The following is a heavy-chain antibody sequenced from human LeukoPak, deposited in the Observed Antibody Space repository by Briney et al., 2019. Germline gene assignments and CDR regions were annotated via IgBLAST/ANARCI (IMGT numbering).Heavy chain of an antibody. D-gene: IGHD5-12*01. CDR2: ISSSSSTI. Sequence: GGSLRLSCAASGFTFSSYSMNWVRQAPGKGLEWVSYISSSSSTIYYADSVKGRFTISRDNAKKSLYLQMKSLRAEDTAVYYCARDTGGYEQDFDYWGQGTLVTVSS. CDR1: GFTFSSYS. J-gene: IGHJ4*02. V-gene: IGHV3-48*04. CDR3: ARDTGGYEQDFDY.